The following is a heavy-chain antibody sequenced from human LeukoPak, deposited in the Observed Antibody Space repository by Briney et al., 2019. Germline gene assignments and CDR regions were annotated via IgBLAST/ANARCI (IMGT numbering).Heavy chain of an antibody. J-gene: IGHJ4*02. CDR2: IWYDGSNK. V-gene: IGHV3-33*01. D-gene: IGHD2-2*02. CDR3: ARAGYCSSTSCNRGVSPSDALFSY. Sequence: GRSLRLSCAASGFTFSSYGMHWVRQAPGKELEWVAVIWYDGSNKYYADSVKGRFTISRDNSKNTLYLQMNSLRAEDTAVYYCARAGYCSSTSCNRGVSPSDALFSYWGQGTLVTVSS. CDR1: GFTFSSYG.